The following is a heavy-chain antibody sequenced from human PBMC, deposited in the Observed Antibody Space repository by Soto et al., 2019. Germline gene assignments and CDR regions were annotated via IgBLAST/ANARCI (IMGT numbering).Heavy chain of an antibody. CDR2: ISGSGGST. CDR3: AKDIVRYTYGACDY. CDR1: GFTFDSCA. Sequence: EVQILESGGGLVQPGGSLRLSCAASGFTFDSCAMSWVRQAPGKGLEWILGISGSGGSTYYADSVKGRFTISRDNSKNTLYLQMNSLRVEDTAVYYCAKDIVRYTYGACDYWGQGALVTVSS. J-gene: IGHJ4*02. D-gene: IGHD5-18*01. V-gene: IGHV3-23*01.